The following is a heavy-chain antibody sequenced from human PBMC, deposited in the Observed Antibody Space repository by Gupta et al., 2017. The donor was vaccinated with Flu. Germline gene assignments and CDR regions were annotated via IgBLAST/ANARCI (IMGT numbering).Heavy chain of an antibody. CDR3: AKDGVGQQRDVDY. D-gene: IGHD6-13*01. V-gene: IGHV3-23*01. CDR2: ISGSGGAT. J-gene: IGHJ4*02. Sequence: ASGFPVRDYAMGWGRQAPGKGREWVSAISGSGGATYFADSVRGRFTISRDNSKTSLYLQMNSLRVEDTAVYYCAKDGVGQQRDVDYWGQGTLVSVSS. CDR1: GFPVRDYA.